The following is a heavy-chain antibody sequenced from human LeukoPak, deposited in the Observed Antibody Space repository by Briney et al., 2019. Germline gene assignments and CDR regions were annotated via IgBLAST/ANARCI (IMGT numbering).Heavy chain of an antibody. Sequence: ASVKVSCKASGYTFTGYYMHWVRQAPGEGLEWMGWISVHGGNANYAQKVQGRVTMTRDISTSTAYMELRSLRHDDTAVYFCARGVDNYDGSVDAFLIWGQGTPVTVSS. CDR2: ISVHGGNA. J-gene: IGHJ3*02. CDR1: GYTFTGYY. D-gene: IGHD3-22*01. CDR3: ARGVDNYDGSVDAFLI. V-gene: IGHV1-18*04.